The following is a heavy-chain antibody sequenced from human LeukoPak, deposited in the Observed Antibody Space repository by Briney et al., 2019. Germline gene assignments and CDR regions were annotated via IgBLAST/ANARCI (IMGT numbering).Heavy chain of an antibody. D-gene: IGHD3-3*01. Sequence: SETLSLTCTVSGYSISSGYYWGWIRQPLGQGLEWIGSIYHSGSTYYNPSLKSRVTISVDTSKNQFSLKLSSVTAADTAVYYCARKYYDFWSGFNWFDPWGQGTLVTVSS. V-gene: IGHV4-38-2*02. CDR3: ARKYYDFWSGFNWFDP. J-gene: IGHJ5*02. CDR2: IYHSGST. CDR1: GYSISSGYY.